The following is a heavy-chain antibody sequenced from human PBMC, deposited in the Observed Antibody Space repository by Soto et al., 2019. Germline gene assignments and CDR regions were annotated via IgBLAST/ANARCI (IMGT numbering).Heavy chain of an antibody. D-gene: IGHD6-19*01. CDR2: IGGSGTIT. J-gene: IGHJ3*02. V-gene: IGHV3-23*01. CDR3: XXARAPSVAHSFDI. Sequence: GKGLEWVSLIGGSGTITYYSDSAKGRFATFRDNSQNTLYLQMNSLTAEDTAVYYWXXARAPSVAHSFDIWGQGTMVTVSS.